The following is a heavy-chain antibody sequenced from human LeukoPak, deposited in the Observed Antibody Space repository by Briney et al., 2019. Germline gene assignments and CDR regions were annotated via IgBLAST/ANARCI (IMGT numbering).Heavy chain of an antibody. V-gene: IGHV3-74*01. J-gene: IGHJ4*02. CDR2: INTDGRTT. Sequence: GSLRLSCAASGFTFSSHWMHWVRQAPGKGLVWVSRINTDGRTTSYADSVRGRFTISRDNAKNSLYLQMNSLRAEDTAVYYCARDKVSGRVFGVVAGPYYFDYWGQGTLVTVSS. CDR3: ARDKVSGRVFGVVAGPYYFDY. D-gene: IGHD3-3*01. CDR1: GFTFSSHW.